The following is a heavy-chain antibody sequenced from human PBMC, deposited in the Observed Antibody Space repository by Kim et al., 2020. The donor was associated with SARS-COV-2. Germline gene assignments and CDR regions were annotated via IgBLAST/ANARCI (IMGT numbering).Heavy chain of an antibody. CDR2: ISSSGSTI. CDR3: APEGDIVVVDPLDV. J-gene: IGHJ6*02. CDR1: GLTFSDYY. Sequence: GGSLRLSCAASGLTFSDYYMTWIRQAPGKGLEWVSYISSSGSTIYYADSVKGRFSISRENAKNSLYLQMDSLRAEDTAVYYCAPEGDIVVVDPLDVWGQGTTVTVSS. D-gene: IGHD2-15*01. V-gene: IGHV3-11*01.